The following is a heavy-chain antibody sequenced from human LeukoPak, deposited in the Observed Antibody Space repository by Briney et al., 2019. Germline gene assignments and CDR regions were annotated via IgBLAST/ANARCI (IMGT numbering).Heavy chain of an antibody. CDR1: GFTFSNYA. CDR2: ISSIGSYI. V-gene: IGHV3-21*01. J-gene: IGHJ1*01. CDR3: ARATVAAAISPIYYFQH. Sequence: KTGGSLRLSCAASGFTFSNYAMHWVRQAPGKGLEWVSSISSIGSYIYYADSVKGRFTMSRDNAKNSQYLQMNSLRAEDTAVYYCARATVAAAISPIYYFQHWGQGTLVTVSS. D-gene: IGHD6-13*01.